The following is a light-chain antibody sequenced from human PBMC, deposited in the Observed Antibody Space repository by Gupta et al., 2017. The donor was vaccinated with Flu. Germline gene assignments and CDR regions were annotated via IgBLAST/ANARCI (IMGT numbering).Light chain of an antibody. CDR3: QQYHNWPRT. CDR2: GAS. J-gene: IGKJ1*01. CDR1: QSVSSN. Sequence: PATLSVSTGERATLSCRASQSVSSNLAWYQQKPGQAPRLLIYGASTRATGISARFSCSGSGTEFTLTISSLQSEDFAVYYCQQYHNWPRTFGQGTKVEIK. V-gene: IGKV3-15*01.